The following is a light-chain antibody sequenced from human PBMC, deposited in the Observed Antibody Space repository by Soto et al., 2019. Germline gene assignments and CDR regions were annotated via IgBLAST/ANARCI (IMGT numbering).Light chain of an antibody. CDR1: QSVSTY. CDR3: QQRSKWPPT. Sequence: EIVLTQSPATLSLSPGERATLSCRATQSVSTYLAWYQQKPGQAPRLLIYDASNRATGIPARFSGSGSGTDFTLNISSLEPEDFAVYYCQQRSKWPPTFGGGTKVEIK. V-gene: IGKV3-11*01. CDR2: DAS. J-gene: IGKJ4*01.